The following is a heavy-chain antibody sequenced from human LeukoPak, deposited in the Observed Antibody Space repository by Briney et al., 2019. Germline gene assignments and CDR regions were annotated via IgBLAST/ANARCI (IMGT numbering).Heavy chain of an antibody. V-gene: IGHV1-18*01. CDR3: ARVSSHRNYDFWSGYYSPPDY. J-gene: IGHJ4*02. Sequence: GASVKVSCKASGYTFTSYGISWVRQAPGQGLEWMGWISAYNGNTNYAQKLQGRVTVTTDTSTSTAYMELRSLRSDDTAVYYCARVSSHRNYDFWSGYYSPPDYWGQGTPVTVSS. CDR1: GYTFTSYG. D-gene: IGHD3-3*01. CDR2: ISAYNGNT.